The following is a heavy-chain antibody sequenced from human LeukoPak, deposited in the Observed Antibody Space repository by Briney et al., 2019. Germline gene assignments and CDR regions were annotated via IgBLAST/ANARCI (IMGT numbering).Heavy chain of an antibody. CDR1: GFTFSSYA. Sequence: GGSLRLSCAASGFTFSSYAMHWVRQAPGKGLEWVAVISYDGSNKYYADSVKGRFTISRDNSKNTLYLQMNSLRAEDTAVYYCARESMTTVTTTFDYWGQGSLVTVSS. V-gene: IGHV3-30-3*01. CDR2: ISYDGSNK. CDR3: ARESMTTVTTTFDY. D-gene: IGHD4-17*01. J-gene: IGHJ4*02.